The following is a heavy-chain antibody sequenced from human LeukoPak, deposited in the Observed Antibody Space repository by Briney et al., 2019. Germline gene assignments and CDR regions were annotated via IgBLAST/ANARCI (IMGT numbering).Heavy chain of an antibody. CDR3: ARKRAAVAGHYSFDY. J-gene: IGHJ4*02. CDR2: IYYSGST. CDR1: GGSNSSSSYY. V-gene: IGHV4-39*01. D-gene: IGHD6-19*01. Sequence: KTSETLSLTCTVSGGSNSSSSYYWGWIRQPPGKGLEWIGSIYYSGSTYYNPSLKSRVTISVDTSKNQFSLKLSSVTAADTAVYYCARKRAAVAGHYSFDYWGQGTLVTVSS.